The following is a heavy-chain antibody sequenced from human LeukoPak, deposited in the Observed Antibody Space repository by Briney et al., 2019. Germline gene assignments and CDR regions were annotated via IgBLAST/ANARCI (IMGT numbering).Heavy chain of an antibody. CDR3: ARVYYSRSYDYWYFDL. J-gene: IGHJ2*01. CDR2: YSGST. CDR1: GGSISTYY. Sequence: TSETLSLTCTVSGGSISTYYWSWIRQPPGKGVEWIGYYSGSTNYNPSLKSRVTISVDTSKNQFSLKLRSVTAADTAVYYCARVYYSRSYDYWYFDLWGRGTLVTVSS. D-gene: IGHD6-13*01. V-gene: IGHV4-59*01.